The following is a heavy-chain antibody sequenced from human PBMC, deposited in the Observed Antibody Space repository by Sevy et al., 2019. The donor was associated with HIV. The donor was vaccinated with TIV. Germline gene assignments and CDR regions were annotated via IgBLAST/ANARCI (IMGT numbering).Heavy chain of an antibody. V-gene: IGHV4-59*13. CDR1: SGSISSYY. CDR3: ARGWMGATYYYYGMDV. Sequence: SETLSLTCTVSSGSISSYYWSWIRQPPGKGLEWIGYIYYSGSTNYNPSLKSRVTISVDTSKNQFSLKLSSVTAADTAVYYCARGWMGATYYYYGMDVWGQGTTVTVSS. CDR2: IYYSGST. J-gene: IGHJ6*02. D-gene: IGHD1-26*01.